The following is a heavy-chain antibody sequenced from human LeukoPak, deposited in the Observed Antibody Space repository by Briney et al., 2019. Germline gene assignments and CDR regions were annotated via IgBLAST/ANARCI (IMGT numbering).Heavy chain of an antibody. CDR2: ISSNGGST. D-gene: IGHD6-6*01. CDR1: GFTFSSYA. Sequence: GGSLRLSCAASGFTFSSYAMHWVRQAPGKGLEYVSAISSNGGSTYYANSVKGRFTISRDNSKNTLYLRMGSLRAEDMAVYYCATLSSSSSVDYWGQGTLVTVSS. J-gene: IGHJ4*02. V-gene: IGHV3-64*01. CDR3: ATLSSSSSVDY.